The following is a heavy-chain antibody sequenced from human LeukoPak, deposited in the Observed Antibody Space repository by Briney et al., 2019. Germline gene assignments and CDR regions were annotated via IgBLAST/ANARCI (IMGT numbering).Heavy chain of an antibody. CDR2: ISAYNGNT. CDR1: GYTFTSYA. D-gene: IGHD2-2*01. CDR3: ARGHTYCSSTSCYQSWFDP. Sequence: ASVKVSCKASGYTFTSYAISWVRQAPGQGLEWMGWISAYNGNTNYAQNLQGRVTMTTDTSTSTAYMELRSLRSDDTAVYYCARGHTYCSSTSCYQSWFDPWGQGTLVTVSS. V-gene: IGHV1-18*01. J-gene: IGHJ5*02.